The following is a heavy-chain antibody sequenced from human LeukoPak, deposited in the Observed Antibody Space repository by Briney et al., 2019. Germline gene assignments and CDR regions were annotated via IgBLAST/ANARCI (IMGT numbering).Heavy chain of an antibody. CDR1: GYTFTSCY. CDR2: IDPSSGGT. D-gene: IGHD6-19*01. Sequence: GASVKVSCKASGYTFTSCYMHWVRQAPGQGLEWMGWIDPSSGGTNFALKFQGRFTMTRDKSIATAYMELSSLTFDDTAVYYCSTSGYSSGWYGGFHYWGQGTLVTVSS. CDR3: STSGYSSGWYGGFHY. V-gene: IGHV1-2*02. J-gene: IGHJ4*02.